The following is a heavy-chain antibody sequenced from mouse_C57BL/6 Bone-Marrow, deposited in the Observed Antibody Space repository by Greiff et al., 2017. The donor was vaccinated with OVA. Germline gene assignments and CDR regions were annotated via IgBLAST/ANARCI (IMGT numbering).Heavy chain of an antibody. CDR3: ARERGAAY. J-gene: IGHJ3*01. V-gene: IGHV3-6*01. Sequence: EVQLQQSGPGLVKPSQSLSLTCSVTGYSITSGYYWNWIRQFPGNKLEWMGYISYDGSNNYNPSLKNRISITRDTSKNQFFLKLNSVTTEDTATYYCARERGAAYWGQGTLVTVSA. CDR1: GYSITSGYY. CDR2: ISYDGSN.